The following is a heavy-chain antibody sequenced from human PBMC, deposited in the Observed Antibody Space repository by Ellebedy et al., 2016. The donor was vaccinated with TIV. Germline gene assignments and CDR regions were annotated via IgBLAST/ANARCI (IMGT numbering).Heavy chain of an antibody. CDR1: GFTVSSKH. J-gene: IGHJ4*02. CDR2: IYSDGRT. D-gene: IGHD1-26*01. CDR3: ARTSSSGGFDY. Sequence: GESLKISCAASGFTVSSKHMSWVRQAPGTGLEWVSIIYSDGRTSYADSVKGRFTISRDTSKNTLNLQMDSLRADDTAIYYCARTSSSGGFDYWGQGTLVTVSS. V-gene: IGHV3-53*01.